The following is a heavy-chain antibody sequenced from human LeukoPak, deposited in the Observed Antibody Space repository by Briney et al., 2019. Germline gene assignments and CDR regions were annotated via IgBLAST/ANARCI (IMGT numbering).Heavy chain of an antibody. CDR1: GASIIRGDYY. CDR2: VYATGNT. Sequence: SETLSLTCTVSGASIIRGDYYWSWFRQPAGKGLEWIGRVYATGNTNYNPSLRRRVTISLDTSKNQFSLKLGSVTVADTAVYFCARDRQYYTDSGTDAWGQGILVSVSS. CDR3: ARDRQYYTDSGTDA. V-gene: IGHV4-61*02. J-gene: IGHJ5*02. D-gene: IGHD3-3*01.